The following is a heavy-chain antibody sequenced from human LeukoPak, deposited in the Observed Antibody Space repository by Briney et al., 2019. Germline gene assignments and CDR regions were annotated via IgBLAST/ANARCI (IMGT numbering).Heavy chain of an antibody. D-gene: IGHD2-21*01. CDR3: ARADRLDGGPYLIGP. CDR2: INPNSGGT. CDR1: GYSFTDYY. Sequence: AASVKVSCKTSGYSFTDYYMHWVRQAPGQGLEWMGWINPNSGGTSSAQKFQGRVTMTRDTPITTVYMEVSWLTSDDTAIYYCARADRLDGGPYLIGPWGQGTLVTVSS. V-gene: IGHV1-2*02. J-gene: IGHJ5*02.